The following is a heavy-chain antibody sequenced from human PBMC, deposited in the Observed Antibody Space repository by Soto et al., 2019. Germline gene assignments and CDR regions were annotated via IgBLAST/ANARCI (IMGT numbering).Heavy chain of an antibody. J-gene: IGHJ4*02. V-gene: IGHV4-59*11. CDR1: GSSMSSHY. Sequence: SETLSLTCTVPGSSMSSHYWTWLRQPPGKGLEWIGYISYSGSSYYNPSLKSRVTISADTSRNQFSLRLTSVIAADTAVYFCARADPDASVGFWGQGTLVTVSS. D-gene: IGHD3-16*01. CDR3: ARADPDASVGF. CDR2: ISYSGSS.